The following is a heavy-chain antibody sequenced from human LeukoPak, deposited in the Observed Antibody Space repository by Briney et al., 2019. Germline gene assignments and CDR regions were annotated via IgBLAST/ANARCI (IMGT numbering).Heavy chain of an antibody. CDR2: ISADGGST. J-gene: IGHJ4*02. CDR3: AKESGKFDY. CDR1: GLNFDDSA. Sequence: PGGSLRLSCVASGLNFDDSAMHWVRQAPGKRLEWVSLISADGGSTFSADSVKGRFSISRDTSKNSLYLQMNSLRSEDTAMYYCAKESGKFDYWGQGTLVAVSS. V-gene: IGHV3-43*02.